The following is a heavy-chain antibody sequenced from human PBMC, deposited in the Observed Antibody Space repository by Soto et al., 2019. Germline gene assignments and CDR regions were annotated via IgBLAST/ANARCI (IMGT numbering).Heavy chain of an antibody. CDR2: GYHCGNT. D-gene: IGHD5-18*01. CDR1: GGSISSNSYY. CDR3: ARHLSGYGYLYFEY. J-gene: IGHJ4*02. Sequence: QLQLQESGPGLVKPSETQSLTCTVSGGSISSNSYYWAWIRQPPGKGLEWIGSGYHCGNTYYNPSHKSRVTISLDTSTNQFSLKLNSVTAADTAVYYCARHLSGYGYLYFEYWGQGILVTVSS. V-gene: IGHV4-39*01.